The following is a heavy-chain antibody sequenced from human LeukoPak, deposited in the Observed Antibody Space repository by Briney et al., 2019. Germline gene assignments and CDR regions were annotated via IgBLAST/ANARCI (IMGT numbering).Heavy chain of an antibody. CDR3: ARGLGIAVAKRGRGLYYMDV. CDR2: MNPNRGNT. CDR1: GYTFTSYD. D-gene: IGHD6-19*01. V-gene: IGHV1-8*01. J-gene: IGHJ6*03. Sequence: ASVKVSCKASGYTFTSYDINWVRQATGQGLEWMGWMNPNRGNTGYAQKFQGRVTMTRNTSISTAYMELSSLRSEDTAVYYCARGLGIAVAKRGRGLYYMDVWGKGTTVTVSS.